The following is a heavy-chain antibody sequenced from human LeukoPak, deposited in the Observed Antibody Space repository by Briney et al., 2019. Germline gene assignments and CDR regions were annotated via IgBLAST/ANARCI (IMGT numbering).Heavy chain of an antibody. V-gene: IGHV4-34*01. J-gene: IGHJ4*02. D-gene: IGHD2-8*01. CDR2: INHSGST. Sequence: PSETLSLTCAVYGGSFSGYYWSWIRRPPGKGLEWIGEINHSGSTNYNPSLKSRVTISVDTSKNQFSLKLSSVTAADTAVYYCARGRMGRRRFDYWGQGTLVTVSS. CDR1: GGSFSGYY. CDR3: ARGRMGRRRFDY.